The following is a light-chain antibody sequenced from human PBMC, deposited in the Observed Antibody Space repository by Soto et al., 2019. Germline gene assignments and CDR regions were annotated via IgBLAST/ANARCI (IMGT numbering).Light chain of an antibody. CDR3: SSFVHKNNLI. CDR1: SRDVGAYPY. V-gene: IGLV2-11*01. Sequence: QSVLTQPRSVSGSPGQSVTISCTGTSRDVGAYPYVSWYQQHPDKAPKFIIFDVSKRPSGVPDRFSGSKSGNTASLTISGLQAEDEADYYCSSFVHKNNLIFGGGTKVTVL. J-gene: IGLJ2*01. CDR2: DVS.